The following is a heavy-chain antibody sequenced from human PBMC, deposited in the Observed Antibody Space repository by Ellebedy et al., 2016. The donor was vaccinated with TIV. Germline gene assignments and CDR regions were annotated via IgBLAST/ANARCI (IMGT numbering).Heavy chain of an antibody. CDR2: INHSGST. CDR3: ARRLGRTYYYYGMDV. V-gene: IGHV4-34*01. J-gene: IGHJ6*02. D-gene: IGHD3-10*01. Sequence: SETLSLTXAVYGGSFSGYYWSWIRQPPGKGLEWIGEINHSGSTNYNPSLKSRVTISVDTSKNQFSLKLSSVTAADTAVYYCARRLGRTYYYYGMDVWGQGTTVTVSS. CDR1: GGSFSGYY.